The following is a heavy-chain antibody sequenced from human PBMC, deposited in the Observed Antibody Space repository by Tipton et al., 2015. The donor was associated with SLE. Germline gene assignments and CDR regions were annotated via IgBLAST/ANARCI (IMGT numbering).Heavy chain of an antibody. Sequence: TLSLTCAVYGGSFSGYYWSWIRQPPGKGLEWIGEINHSGSTNYNPSLKSRVTISVDTSKNQFSLKLSSVTAADTAVYYCARATVTTLYFDYCGQGTLVTVSS. D-gene: IGHD4-11*01. CDR1: GGSFSGYY. CDR2: INHSGST. V-gene: IGHV4-34*01. CDR3: ARATVTTLYFDY. J-gene: IGHJ4*02.